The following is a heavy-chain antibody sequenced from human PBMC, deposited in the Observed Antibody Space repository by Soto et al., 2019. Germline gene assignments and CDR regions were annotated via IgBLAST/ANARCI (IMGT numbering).Heavy chain of an antibody. D-gene: IGHD2-15*01. CDR2: INSDGSST. Sequence: EVQLVESGGALVQPGGSLRLSCAASGFTFSSYWIHWVRQAPGKGLVWVSRINSDGSSTSYADSVKGRFTISRDNAKNTLYLQMNNLRAEDTAVYYCARTSLVVAAATREDYWGQGTLVTVSS. V-gene: IGHV3-74*01. CDR3: ARTSLVVAAATREDY. J-gene: IGHJ4*02. CDR1: GFTFSSYW.